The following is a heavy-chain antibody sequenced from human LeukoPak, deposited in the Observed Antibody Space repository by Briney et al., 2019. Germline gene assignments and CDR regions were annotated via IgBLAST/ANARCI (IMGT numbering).Heavy chain of an antibody. Sequence: ASVKVSCKASGYTFTSYDINWMRQATGQGLEWMGWMSPNSGNTGYAQKFQGRVTMTRDTSTGTAYLELSSLRSEDSAVYYCVRTPPNWGADFWGQGTLVTVSS. J-gene: IGHJ4*02. CDR3: VRTPPNWGADF. CDR2: MSPNSGNT. D-gene: IGHD7-27*01. V-gene: IGHV1-8*01. CDR1: GYTFTSYD.